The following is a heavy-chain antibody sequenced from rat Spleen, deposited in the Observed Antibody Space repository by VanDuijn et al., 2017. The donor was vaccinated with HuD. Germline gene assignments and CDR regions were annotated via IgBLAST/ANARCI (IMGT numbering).Heavy chain of an antibody. CDR2: INSAGNT. CDR1: GHSISSSYR. V-gene: IGHV3-3*01. CDR3: ARRTHGFDY. J-gene: IGHJ2*01. D-gene: IGHD3-1*01. Sequence: EVQLQESGPGLVKPSQSLSLTCSVTGHSISSSYRWNWIRKFPGNKLEWMGYINSAGNTLYNPSLKSRISITRDTSKNQFFLQVNSVTTEDTATYYCARRTHGFDYWGQGVMVTVSS.